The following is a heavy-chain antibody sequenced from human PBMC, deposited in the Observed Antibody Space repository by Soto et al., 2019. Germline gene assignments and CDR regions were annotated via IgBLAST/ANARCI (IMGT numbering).Heavy chain of an antibody. CDR1: GFTFSSYG. D-gene: IGHD2-2*01. J-gene: IGHJ3*02. V-gene: IGHV3-30*18. Sequence: GGSLRLSCAASGFTFSSYGMHWVRQAPGKGLEWVAVISYDGSNKYYADSVKGRFTISRDNSKNTLYLQMNSLRAEDTAVYYCAKFDIVVVPAAPDAFDIWGQGTMVTVSS. CDR2: ISYDGSNK. CDR3: AKFDIVVVPAAPDAFDI.